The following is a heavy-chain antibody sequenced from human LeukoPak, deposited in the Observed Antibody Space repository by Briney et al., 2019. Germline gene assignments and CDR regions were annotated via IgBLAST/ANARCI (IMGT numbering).Heavy chain of an antibody. CDR2: MNPNSGNT. Sequence: ASVKVSCKASGYTFTSYDINWVRQATGQGLEWMGWMNPNSGNTGYAQKFQGRVTITRNTFISTAYMELSSLRSEDTAVYYCARAAHGDYFNAFDIWGQGTMVTVSS. CDR1: GYTFTSYD. V-gene: IGHV1-8*03. CDR3: ARAAHGDYFNAFDI. D-gene: IGHD4-17*01. J-gene: IGHJ3*02.